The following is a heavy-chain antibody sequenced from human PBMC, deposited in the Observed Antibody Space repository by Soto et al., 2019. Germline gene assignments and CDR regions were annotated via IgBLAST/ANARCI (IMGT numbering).Heavy chain of an antibody. V-gene: IGHV3-30-3*01. CDR2: ISYDGCNK. J-gene: IGHJ6*02. CDR3: ASTMDV. CDR1: GFTFSSYA. Sequence: QVQLVESGGGVVQPGRSLRLSCAASGFTFSSYAMHWVRQAPGKGLEWVAVISYDGCNKYYADSVKGRFTISRDNSKNTLYLQMNSLRAEDTAVYYCASTMDVWGQGTTVTVSS.